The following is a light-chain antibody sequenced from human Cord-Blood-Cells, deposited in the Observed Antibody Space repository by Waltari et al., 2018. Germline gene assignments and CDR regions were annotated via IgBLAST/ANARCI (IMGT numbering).Light chain of an antibody. CDR2: AAS. CDR3: QQYNSHRYT. J-gene: IGKJ2*01. CDR1: KGFSSY. V-gene: IGKV1-16*01. Sequence: DIQMPQSPYSLSASVGDRVTITCRASKGFSSYLARFLQKPGKAPKPLTYAASSLQSGVPSRLSGSGSGTDVTLTISSLQPEDIATYCCQQYNSHRYTFGRGTKLEIQ.